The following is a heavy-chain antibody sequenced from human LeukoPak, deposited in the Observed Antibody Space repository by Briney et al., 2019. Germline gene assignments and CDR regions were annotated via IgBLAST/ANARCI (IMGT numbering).Heavy chain of an antibody. Sequence: ASVKVSCKASGGTLSSYAISWVRQAPGQGLDWMGRIIPIFGTANYAQKFQDRVTITTDESTSTAYMELSSLRSEDTTEHYCAGLPLIRGVRGWPLPYWGQGTLVTVSS. J-gene: IGHJ4*02. CDR1: GGTLSSYA. D-gene: IGHD3-10*01. CDR2: IIPIFGTA. V-gene: IGHV1-69*05. CDR3: AGLPLIRGVRGWPLPY.